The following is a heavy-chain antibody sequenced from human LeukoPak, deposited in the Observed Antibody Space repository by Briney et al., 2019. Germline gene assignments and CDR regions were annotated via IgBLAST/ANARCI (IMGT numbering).Heavy chain of an antibody. D-gene: IGHD6-13*01. J-gene: IGHJ5*02. Sequence: PGGSLRLSCAASGFTFSSYAMSWVRQAPGKGLEWVSAISGSGGSTYYADSVKGRFTISRDNSKNTLYLQMNSLRAEDTAVYYCAKDRSSSWYGGWFDPWGQGTLATVSS. V-gene: IGHV3-23*01. CDR3: AKDRSSSWYGGWFDP. CDR2: ISGSGGST. CDR1: GFTFSSYA.